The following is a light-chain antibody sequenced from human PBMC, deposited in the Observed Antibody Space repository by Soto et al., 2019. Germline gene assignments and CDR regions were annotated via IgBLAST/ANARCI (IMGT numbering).Light chain of an antibody. J-gene: IGKJ5*01. CDR2: GAS. CDR1: QSVSSN. Sequence: TQSSATLSLSPGERATLSCRATQSVSSNLAWYQQKPGKAPRLLIYGASTRATGIPARFSGSGSGTEFTLTITSLQSEDFAVYYCQQEVTFGQGTRLEIK. V-gene: IGKV3-15*01. CDR3: QQEVT.